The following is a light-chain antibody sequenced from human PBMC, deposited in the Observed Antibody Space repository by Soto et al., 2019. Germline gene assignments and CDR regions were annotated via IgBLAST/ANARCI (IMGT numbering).Light chain of an antibody. V-gene: IGKV3-15*01. CDR1: QSISSN. CDR2: RTS. CDR3: QQLLSYPIT. Sequence: EIVMTQSPATLSVSPGERATLSCRASQSISSNLAWYQQKPGQAPRLLMFRTSSRATGFPARFSGSGSGTDFTLTISSLEPEDFATYYCQQLLSYPITFGQGTRLEIK. J-gene: IGKJ5*01.